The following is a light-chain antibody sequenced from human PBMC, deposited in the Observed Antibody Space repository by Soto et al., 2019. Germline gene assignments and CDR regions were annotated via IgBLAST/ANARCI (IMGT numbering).Light chain of an antibody. CDR3: QQLNSYPRVT. V-gene: IGKV1-9*01. J-gene: IGKJ4*01. CDR1: QGISSY. CDR2: AAS. Sequence: DIPLTQSPSFLSASVGDRVTITCRASQGISSYLAWYQQKPGKAPKLLIYAASTLQSGVPSRFSGSGSETEFTLTISSLQPEDFATYYCQQLNSYPRVTFGGGTKVEIK.